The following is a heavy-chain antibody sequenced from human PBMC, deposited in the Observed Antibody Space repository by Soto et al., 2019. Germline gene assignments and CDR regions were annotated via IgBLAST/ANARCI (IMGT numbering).Heavy chain of an antibody. V-gene: IGHV3-74*01. CDR1: GFTFSTYW. CDR3: ARDGGTYFHY. Sequence: EVQLVESGGGLVQPGGSLRLSCAASGFTFSTYWMHWVRQAPGKGLVWVSRLDNDGTNTRYADSVKGRFTVSRDNGKNTVYLQMDSLRAEDTAVYYCARDGGTYFHYWGQGTLVTVSS. CDR2: LDNDGTNT. D-gene: IGHD3-16*01. J-gene: IGHJ4*02.